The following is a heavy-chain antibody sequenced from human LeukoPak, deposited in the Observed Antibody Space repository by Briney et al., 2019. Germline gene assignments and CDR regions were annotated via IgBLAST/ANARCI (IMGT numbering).Heavy chain of an antibody. J-gene: IGHJ5*02. CDR3: ARKEYCSSTSCPVGGDWFDP. V-gene: IGHV1-18*01. Sequence: GASVKVSCKASGYTFTSYGISWVRQAPGQGLEWMGWISAYNGNTNYAQKLQGRVTMTTDTSTSTAYMELRSLRSDDTAVYYCARKEYCSSTSCPVGGDWFDPWGQGTLVTVSS. CDR2: ISAYNGNT. CDR1: GYTFTSYG. D-gene: IGHD2-2*01.